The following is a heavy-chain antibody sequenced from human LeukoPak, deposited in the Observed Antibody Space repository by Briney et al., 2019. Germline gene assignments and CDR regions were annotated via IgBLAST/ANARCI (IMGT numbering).Heavy chain of an antibody. J-gene: IGHJ6*02. Sequence: SVKVSCKASGGTFSSYAISWVRQAPGQGLEWMGRIIPIFGIANYAQKFQGRVTITADKSTSTAYMELSSLRSEDTAVYYCARDINDPLSRYGMDVWGQGTTVTVSS. D-gene: IGHD2-8*01. CDR2: IIPIFGIA. V-gene: IGHV1-69*04. CDR3: ARDINDPLSRYGMDV. CDR1: GGTFSSYA.